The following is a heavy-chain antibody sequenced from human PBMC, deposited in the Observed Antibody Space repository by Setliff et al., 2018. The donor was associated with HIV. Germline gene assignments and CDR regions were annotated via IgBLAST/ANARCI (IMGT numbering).Heavy chain of an antibody. CDR3: ARGRGSY. CDR1: GDSISSGSYY. CDR2: IFTSGST. Sequence: SETLSLTCAVSGDSISSGSYYWSWIRQPAGEGLEWIGHIFTSGSTNYNPSLKSRVSISLDTSKNQFSLKLSSVAAADTAMYYCARGRGSYWGQGTLVTVSS. J-gene: IGHJ4*02. V-gene: IGHV4-61*09. D-gene: IGHD1-26*01.